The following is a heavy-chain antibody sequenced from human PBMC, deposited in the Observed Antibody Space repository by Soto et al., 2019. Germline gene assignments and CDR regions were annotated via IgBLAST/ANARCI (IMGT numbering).Heavy chain of an antibody. D-gene: IGHD2-15*01. CDR1: GGSFSGYY. CDR3: ASYCSGGSCYSVSGHNWFDP. Sequence: SETLSLTCAVYGGSFSGYYWSWIRQPPGKGLEWIGEINHSGSTNYNPSLKSRVTISVDTSKNQFSLKLSSVTAADTAVYYCASYCSGGSCYSVSGHNWFDPWGQGTLVTVSS. J-gene: IGHJ5*02. V-gene: IGHV4-34*01. CDR2: INHSGST.